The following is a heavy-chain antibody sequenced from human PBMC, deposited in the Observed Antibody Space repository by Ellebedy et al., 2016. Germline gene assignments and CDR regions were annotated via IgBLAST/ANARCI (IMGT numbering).Heavy chain of an antibody. CDR2: IKQDGSEK. V-gene: IGHV3-7*01. CDR3: AGGGYYRFDAFNI. Sequence: GESLKISXAASGFTFSSYAMSWVRQAPGKGLEWVANIKQDGSEKYYVDSVKGRFTISRDNAKNSLYLQMNSLRAEDTAVYYCAGGGYYRFDAFNIWGQGTMVTVSS. D-gene: IGHD3-22*01. J-gene: IGHJ3*02. CDR1: GFTFSSYA.